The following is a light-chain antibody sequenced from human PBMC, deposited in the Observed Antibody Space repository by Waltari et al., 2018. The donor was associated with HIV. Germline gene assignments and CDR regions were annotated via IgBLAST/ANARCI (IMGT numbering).Light chain of an antibody. CDR3: CSYACSNTVV. J-gene: IGLJ2*01. V-gene: IGLV2-8*01. Sequence: QSALTQPPSASGSPGQSVNISCTGTIGDVGAFNYVSWYQKHPDTAPRLIIYDVTIRPSGVPDRFSGSRSGNTASLTVSGLQADDEAYYYCCSYACSNTVVFCGGTQLTVL. CDR1: IGDVGAFNY. CDR2: DVT.